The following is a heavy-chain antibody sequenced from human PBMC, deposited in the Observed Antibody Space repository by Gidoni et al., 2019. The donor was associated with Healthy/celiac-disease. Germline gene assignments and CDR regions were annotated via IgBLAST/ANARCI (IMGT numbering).Heavy chain of an antibody. CDR3: ARVTVTTLPQEFYYFDY. Sequence: QVQLQESGPGLVKPSETLSLTCTVSGYSISSGYYWGWIRQPPGKGLEWIGSIYHSGSTYYNPSLNSRVTISVDTSKNQFSLKLSSVTAADTAVYYCARVTVTTLPQEFYYFDYWGQGTLVTVSS. J-gene: IGHJ4*02. V-gene: IGHV4-38-2*02. CDR2: IYHSGST. CDR1: GYSISSGYY. D-gene: IGHD4-17*01.